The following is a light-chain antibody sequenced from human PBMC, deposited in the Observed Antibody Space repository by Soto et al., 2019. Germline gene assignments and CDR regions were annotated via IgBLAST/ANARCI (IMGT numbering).Light chain of an antibody. CDR2: EVS. J-gene: IGLJ1*01. V-gene: IGLV2-8*01. CDR1: SIDVGVYNY. Sequence: QSALTPXPSASGSPGQSVTISYPGTSIDVGVYNYVSWYQQHPGKAPKLMIYEVSKRPSGVPDRFSGSKSGNTASLTVSGLQAEDEADYYCSSYAGSNNFPYVFGTGTKVTVL. CDR3: SSYAGSNNFPYV.